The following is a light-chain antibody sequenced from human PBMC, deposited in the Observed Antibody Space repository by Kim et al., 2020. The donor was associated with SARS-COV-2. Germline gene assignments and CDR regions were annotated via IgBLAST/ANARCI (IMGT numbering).Light chain of an antibody. CDR3: QEYKSDSWT. CDR1: QSINIW. J-gene: IGKJ1*01. Sequence: GDRVTITCRASQSINIWLAWYQQKPGKAPNLLIYDDSILESGVPSRFSGSGSGTQFTLTISSLQPDDFATYYCQEYKSDSWTFGQGTKVDIK. V-gene: IGKV1-5*01. CDR2: DDS.